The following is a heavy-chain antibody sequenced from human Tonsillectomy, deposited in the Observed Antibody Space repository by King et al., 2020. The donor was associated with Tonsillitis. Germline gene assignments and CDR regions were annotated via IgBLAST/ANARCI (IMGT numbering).Heavy chain of an antibody. D-gene: IGHD2-21*01. V-gene: IGHV3-23*04. J-gene: IGHJ2*01. CDR2: ISGSGGST. CDR3: AKGSRHHIVVVIAIKPVYWYFDL. Sequence: EVQLVESGGGLVQPGGSLRLSCAASGFTFSSYAMSWVRQAPGKGLEWVSAISGSGGSTYYADSVKGRFTISRDNSKNTLYLQMNSLRAEDTAVYYCAKGSRHHIVVVIAIKPVYWYFDLWGRGPLVTVSS. CDR1: GFTFSSYA.